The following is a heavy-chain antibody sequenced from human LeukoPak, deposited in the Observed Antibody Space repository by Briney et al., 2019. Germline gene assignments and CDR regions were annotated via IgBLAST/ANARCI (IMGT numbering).Heavy chain of an antibody. V-gene: IGHV3-7*03. J-gene: IGHJ4*02. Sequence: GGSLRLSCAASGFTFSTYWMSWVRQAPGKGLEWVANIQQDGGEKFYVDSVKGRFTISRDNAKNSLYLQMNSLRAEDTAVYYCARPPYPFGFAYWGQGTLVTVSS. CDR3: ARPPYPFGFAY. CDR1: GFTFSTYW. CDR2: IQQDGGEK. D-gene: IGHD2-21*01.